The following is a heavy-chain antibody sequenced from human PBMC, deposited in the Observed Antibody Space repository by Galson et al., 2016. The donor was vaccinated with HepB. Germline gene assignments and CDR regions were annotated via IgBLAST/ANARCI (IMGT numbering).Heavy chain of an antibody. J-gene: IGHJ4*02. D-gene: IGHD6-19*01. CDR1: GFTFSGHS. CDR3: ARDLEQQWLGHSGGY. V-gene: IGHV3-48*02. Sequence: SLRLSCAVSGFTFSGHSMNWLRQAPGKGLEWVSYISSSSRTIYYADSVKGRFTISRDNAKNSLYLQLNSLRDEDTAVYYCARDLEQQWLGHSGGYWGQGTLVTVSS. CDR2: ISSSSRTI.